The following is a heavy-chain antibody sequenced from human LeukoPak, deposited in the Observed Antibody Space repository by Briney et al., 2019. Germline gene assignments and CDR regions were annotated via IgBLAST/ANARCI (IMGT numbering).Heavy chain of an antibody. D-gene: IGHD2-15*01. V-gene: IGHV3-30*01. Sequence: GGSLRLSCAASGFTFRRYAMHWVRQAPGKGLEWVAALSFDETYKFYADSVKGRFIISRDDSNNTLSLEMNSLRTEDTAVYFCARGKGGPFKYWGQGTLVTVSS. CDR2: LSFDETYK. J-gene: IGHJ4*02. CDR1: GFTFRRYA. CDR3: ARGKGGPFKY.